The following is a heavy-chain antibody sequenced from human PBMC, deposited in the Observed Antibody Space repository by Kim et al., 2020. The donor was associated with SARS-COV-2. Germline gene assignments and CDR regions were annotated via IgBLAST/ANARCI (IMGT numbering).Heavy chain of an antibody. V-gene: IGHV3-15*01. J-gene: IGHJ4*02. CDR3: TTAHDDFWSGFSFWD. CDR2: IKSKTDGGTT. CDR1: GFTFSNAW. D-gene: IGHD3-3*01. Sequence: GGSLRLSCAASGFTFSNAWMSWVRQAPGKGLEWVGRIKSKTDGGTTDYAAPVKGRFTISRDDSKKTLYLQMNSLKTEDTAVYYCTTAHDDFWSGFSFWDWGQRSLVTVSS.